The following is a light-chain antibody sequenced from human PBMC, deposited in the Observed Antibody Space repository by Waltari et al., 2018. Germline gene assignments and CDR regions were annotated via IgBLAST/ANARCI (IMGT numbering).Light chain of an antibody. CDR3: SSYTSNSRV. CDR1: SSDIGGYNY. V-gene: IGLV2-14*01. J-gene: IGLJ3*02. CDR2: EVS. Sequence: QSALTQPASVSGSPGQSITISFTGTSSDIGGYNYVSWYQHHPGKAPKLIIYEVSNRPSGVSNRFSGSKSGNTASLTISGLQAEDEADYYCSSYTSNSRVFGAGTKLTVL.